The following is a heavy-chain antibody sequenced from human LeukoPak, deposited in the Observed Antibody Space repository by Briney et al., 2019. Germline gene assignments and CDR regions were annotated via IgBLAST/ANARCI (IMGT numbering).Heavy chain of an antibody. J-gene: IGHJ4*01. CDR1: GVTFSSYG. D-gene: IGHD3-9*01. CDR3: AKDLRYFDWLFDS. CDR2: ISYDGSNK. V-gene: IGHV3-30*18. Sequence: GGSLRLSCAASGVTFSSYGMHWVRQAPGKGLEWVAVISYDGSNKYSADSVKGRFTISRDNSKNTLYLQMNSLRAEDTAVYYCAKDLRYFDWLFDSWGHGTLVTVSS.